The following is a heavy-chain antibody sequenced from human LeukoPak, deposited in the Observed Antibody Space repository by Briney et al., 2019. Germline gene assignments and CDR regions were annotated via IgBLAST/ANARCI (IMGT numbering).Heavy chain of an antibody. CDR3: AKLGYNWNNWFDP. CDR1: GFTFISYA. CDR2: ISDGST. V-gene: IGHV3-23*01. D-gene: IGHD1-20*01. Sequence: PGGSLRLSCAASGFTFISYAMSWVRQAPGKGLEWVSAISDGSTKYADSVKGRFTISRDNSKNTPYLQMDSLRAEDTAIYYCAKLGYNWNNWFDPWGQGTLVTVSS. J-gene: IGHJ5*02.